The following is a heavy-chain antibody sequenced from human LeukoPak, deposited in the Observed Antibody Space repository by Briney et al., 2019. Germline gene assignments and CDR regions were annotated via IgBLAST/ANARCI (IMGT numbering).Heavy chain of an antibody. J-gene: IGHJ5*02. D-gene: IGHD3-22*01. CDR1: GYTFTGYY. Sequence: ASVKVSCKASGYTFTGYYMHWVRQAPGQGLEGMGWINPNSGGTNYAQKFQGRVTMNRDTSISTAYMELSRLRSDDTAVYYCARDSGFTMRMSFDPWGQGTLVTVSS. V-gene: IGHV1-2*02. CDR2: INPNSGGT. CDR3: ARDSGFTMRMSFDP.